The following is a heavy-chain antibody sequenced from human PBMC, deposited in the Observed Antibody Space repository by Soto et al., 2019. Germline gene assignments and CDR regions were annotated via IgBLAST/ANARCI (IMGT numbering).Heavy chain of an antibody. CDR2: ITVNGIT. Sequence: QVQQLESGPGLVKPWDTLSLTCTVSGAYVSDFSWSWIRQPAGKGLEWIGRITVNGITQYTPSFRSRGTMSIATSRNQFSLNLQSATAEDTALYYCARESGENWTSEAHWGQGTLVTVSS. CDR3: ARESGENWTSEAH. J-gene: IGHJ1*01. V-gene: IGHV4-4*07. CDR1: GAYVSDFS. D-gene: IGHD1-1*01.